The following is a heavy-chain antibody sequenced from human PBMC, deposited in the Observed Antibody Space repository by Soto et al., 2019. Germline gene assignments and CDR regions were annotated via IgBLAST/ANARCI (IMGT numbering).Heavy chain of an antibody. CDR2: MNPNSGNT. CDR3: ARDESRSMYYFDY. V-gene: IGHV1-8*01. J-gene: IGHJ4*02. Sequence: ASVKVSCKASGYTFTSYDINWVRQATGQGLEWMGWMNPNSGNTVYAQKFQGRVTMTRNTSISTAYMELSSLRSEDTAVYYCARDESRSMYYFDYWGQGTLVTVSS. D-gene: IGHD6-13*01. CDR1: GYTFTSYD.